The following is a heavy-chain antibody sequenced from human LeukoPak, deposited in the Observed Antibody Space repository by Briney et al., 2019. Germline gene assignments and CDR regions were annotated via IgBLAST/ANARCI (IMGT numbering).Heavy chain of an antibody. D-gene: IGHD5-12*01. CDR2: ISSNGGST. CDR3: AKDGFRGIVATISYYFDY. CDR1: GFTFSSYA. Sequence: GGSLRLSCSASGFTFSSYAMHWARQPPGKGLEYVSAISSNGGSTYYADSVKGRFTISRDNSKNTLYLQMSSLRAEDTAVYYCAKDGFRGIVATISYYFDYWGQGTLVTVSS. V-gene: IGHV3-64D*06. J-gene: IGHJ4*02.